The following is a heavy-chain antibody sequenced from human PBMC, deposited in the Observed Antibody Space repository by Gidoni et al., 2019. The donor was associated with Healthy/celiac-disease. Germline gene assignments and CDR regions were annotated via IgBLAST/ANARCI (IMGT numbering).Heavy chain of an antibody. D-gene: IGHD6-6*01. CDR1: GFTFSSYE. CDR2: ISSSGSTI. Sequence: EVQLVESGGGLVQPGGSLRLSCAASGFTFSSYEMNWVRQAPGKGLEWVSYISSSGSTIYYADPVKGRFTISRDNAKNSLYLQMNSLRAEDTAVYYCARDSAIRSIAARQGGTDGMDVWGQGTTVTVSS. J-gene: IGHJ6*02. CDR3: ARDSAIRSIAARQGGTDGMDV. V-gene: IGHV3-48*03.